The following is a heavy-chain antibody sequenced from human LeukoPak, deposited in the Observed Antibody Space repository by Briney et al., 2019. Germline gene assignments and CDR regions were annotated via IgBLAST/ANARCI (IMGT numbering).Heavy chain of an antibody. J-gene: IGHJ4*02. CDR3: ARGRLRAALDY. CDR1: GGSFSGYY. D-gene: IGHD6-13*01. CDR2: INHSGST. Sequence: PSETLSLTCAVYGGSFSGYYWSWIRQPPGKGLEWIGEINHSGSTNYNPSLKSRVTISVDTSKNQFSLKLSSVTAADTAVYYCARGRLRAALDYWGQGTLVTASS. V-gene: IGHV4-34*01.